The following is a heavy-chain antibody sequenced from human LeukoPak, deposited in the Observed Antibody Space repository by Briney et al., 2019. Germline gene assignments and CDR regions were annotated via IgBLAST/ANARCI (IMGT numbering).Heavy chain of an antibody. CDR2: INPSGGST. J-gene: IGHJ4*02. CDR1: GYTFTSYY. V-gene: IGHV1-46*01. D-gene: IGHD5-24*01. CDR3: ARDGYNLGYFDY. Sequence: ASVKVSCKASGYTFTSYYMHLVRQAPGQGLEWMGIINPSGGSTSYAQKFQGRVTMTRDTSTSTVYMELSSLRSEDTAVYYCARDGYNLGYFDYWGQGTLVTVSS.